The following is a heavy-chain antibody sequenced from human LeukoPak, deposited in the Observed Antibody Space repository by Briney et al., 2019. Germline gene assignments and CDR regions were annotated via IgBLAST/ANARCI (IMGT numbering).Heavy chain of an antibody. CDR2: IYSGGVT. Sequence: GGSLRLSCAASGFTVSSNYMSWVRQAPGKGLEWVSLIYSGGVTYYADSVKGRFSISGDNSKNTLYLQMNSLRAEDTAVYYCATLAVAGAEDAFDFWGQGTMVTVSS. CDR1: GFTVSSNY. CDR3: ATLAVAGAEDAFDF. V-gene: IGHV3-66*01. J-gene: IGHJ3*01. D-gene: IGHD6-19*01.